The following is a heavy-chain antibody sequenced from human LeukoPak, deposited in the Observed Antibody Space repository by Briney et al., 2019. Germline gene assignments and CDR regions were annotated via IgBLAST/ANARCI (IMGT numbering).Heavy chain of an antibody. J-gene: IGHJ4*02. CDR3: ARYASSPATYFDC. CDR1: GCSISGYY. CDR2: IYYDGGT. D-gene: IGHD2-2*01. Sequence: SETLSLACSVSGCSISGYYWSWIRQPPGKGLEWIGWIYYDGGTSYNPSLKNRVSISVDTSKNQFSLKLSSVTAADTAMYYCARYASSPATYFDCWGQGPLVTVSS. V-gene: IGHV4-59*01.